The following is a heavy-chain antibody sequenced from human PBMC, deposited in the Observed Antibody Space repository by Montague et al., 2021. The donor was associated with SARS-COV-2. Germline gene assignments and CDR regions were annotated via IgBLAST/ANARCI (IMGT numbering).Heavy chain of an antibody. V-gene: IGHV4-39*07. D-gene: IGHD4-17*01. CDR1: GGSISSSSYY. CDR2: IYYSGGT. J-gene: IGHJ5*02. Sequence: SETLSLTCTVSGGSISSSSYYWGWIRQPPGKGLEWIGSIYYSGGTYYNPSLKSRVTISVDTSKIQFSLKLSSVTAADTAVYYCARDGGTVTTFLGVGYVRGELNWFDPWGQGTLVTVSS. CDR3: ARDGGTVTTFLGVGYVRGELNWFDP.